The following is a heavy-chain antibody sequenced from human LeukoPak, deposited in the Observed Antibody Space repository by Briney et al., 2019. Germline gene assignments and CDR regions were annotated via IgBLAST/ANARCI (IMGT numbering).Heavy chain of an antibody. CDR1: GGSITAYY. V-gene: IGHV4-34*01. J-gene: IGHJ4*02. CDR3: AREDYYFDS. Sequence: SETLSLTCSVYGGSITAYYWSWIRQPPGKGLEWIGEINHSRGTKYNPSLERRVTILLDASKNEFSLNLNSVTAADTAVYYCAREDYYFDSWGQGTLVTVSS. CDR2: INHSRGT.